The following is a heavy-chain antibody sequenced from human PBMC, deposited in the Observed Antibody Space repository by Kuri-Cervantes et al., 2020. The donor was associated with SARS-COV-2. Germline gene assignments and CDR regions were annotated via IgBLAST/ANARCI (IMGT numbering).Heavy chain of an antibody. CDR3: AGFPEWELLPFDI. V-gene: IGHV3-30*03. Sequence: GESLKISCAASGLTFNSYGIHWVRQAPGKGLEWVALISYDGINKYYADSVEGRFTISRDSSKNTVYLQINSLRPEDTAVYYCAGFPEWELLPFDIWGQGTGVTVSS. CDR1: GLTFNSYG. CDR2: ISYDGINK. J-gene: IGHJ3*02. D-gene: IGHD1-26*01.